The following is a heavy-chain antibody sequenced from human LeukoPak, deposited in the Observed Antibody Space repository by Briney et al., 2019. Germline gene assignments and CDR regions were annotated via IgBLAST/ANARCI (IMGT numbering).Heavy chain of an antibody. D-gene: IGHD5-24*01. V-gene: IGHV1-2*02. J-gene: IGHJ4*02. CDR1: GYTFTSYA. CDR2: ITTSGGT. Sequence: ASVNVSCKASGYTFTSYAIHWVRQAPGQGLEWMGWITTSGGTNYPQKFQGRVAITWDTSITTAYMDLSSLTSDDTAVYYCATDRSGDGFAHIDYWGQGALVTVSS. CDR3: ATDRSGDGFAHIDY.